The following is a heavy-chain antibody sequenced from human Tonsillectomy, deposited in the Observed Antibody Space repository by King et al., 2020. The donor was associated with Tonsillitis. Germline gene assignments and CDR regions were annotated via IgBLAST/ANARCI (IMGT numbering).Heavy chain of an antibody. V-gene: IGHV3-64D*06. D-gene: IGHD3-22*01. Sequence: VQLVESGGGLVQPGGSLRLSCSASGFTFSSYAMHWVRQAPGKGLEYVSGISSDGGSTYYADSVKGRFTISRDNSKNTLYLQMSSLRAEDTAVYYCVKVSLPYYYDSSAYTAWGQGTLVTVSS. CDR1: GFTFSSYA. CDR2: ISSDGGST. CDR3: VKVSLPYYYDSSAYTA. J-gene: IGHJ5*02.